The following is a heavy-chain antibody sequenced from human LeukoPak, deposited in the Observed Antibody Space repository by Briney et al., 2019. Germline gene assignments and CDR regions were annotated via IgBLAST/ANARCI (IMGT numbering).Heavy chain of an antibody. CDR3: ARLYYDFWGGYYHDNWFDP. CDR2: IYYSGST. Sequence: SETLSLTCTVSGGSISSSSYYWGWIRQPPGKGLEWIGSIYYSGSTYYNPSLKSRVTISVDTSKNQFSLKLSSVTAADTAVYYCARLYYDFWGGYYHDNWFDPWGQGTLVTVSS. D-gene: IGHD3-3*01. V-gene: IGHV4-39*01. CDR1: GGSISSSSYY. J-gene: IGHJ5*02.